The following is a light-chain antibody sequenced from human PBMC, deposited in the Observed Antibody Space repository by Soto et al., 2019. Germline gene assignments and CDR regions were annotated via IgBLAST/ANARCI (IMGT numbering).Light chain of an antibody. Sequence: QSALTQPASVSGSPGQSITISCTGTSSDVGGYNYVSWYQQHPGKAPKLMIYEVSNRPSGVSYRFSGSKSGNTASLTISGLQAEDEADYYCSSYTSSSTYVFGTGTKVTGL. V-gene: IGLV2-14*01. J-gene: IGLJ1*01. CDR2: EVS. CDR1: SSDVGGYNY. CDR3: SSYTSSSTYV.